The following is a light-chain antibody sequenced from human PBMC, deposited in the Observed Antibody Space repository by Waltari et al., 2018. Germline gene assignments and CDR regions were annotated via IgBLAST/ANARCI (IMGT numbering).Light chain of an antibody. Sequence: QSALTQSXSVSGSPGQSITISCTGTSSDFAVFNYVSWYQQHPGKAPQLMIYDVSKRPSGVSNRFSGSKSGNTASLTISGLQAEDEADYYCSSYXSTWVFGGGTKLTVL. CDR3: SSYXSTWV. J-gene: IGLJ3*02. CDR2: DVS. V-gene: IGLV2-14*01. CDR1: SSDFAVFNY.